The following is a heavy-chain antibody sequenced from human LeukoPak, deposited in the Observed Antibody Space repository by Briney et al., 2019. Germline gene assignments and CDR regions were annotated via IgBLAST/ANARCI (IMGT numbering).Heavy chain of an antibody. CDR3: ARGLYYGSGSYYD. D-gene: IGHD3-10*01. V-gene: IGHV4-59*11. J-gene: IGHJ4*02. Sequence: SETLSLTCTVSGGSISSHYWSWIRQPPGKGLEWIGYIYYSGSTNYNPSLKSRVTISVDTSKSQFSLKLNSVTAADTAVYYCARGLYYGSGSYYDWGQGTLVTVSS. CDR1: GGSISSHY. CDR2: IYYSGST.